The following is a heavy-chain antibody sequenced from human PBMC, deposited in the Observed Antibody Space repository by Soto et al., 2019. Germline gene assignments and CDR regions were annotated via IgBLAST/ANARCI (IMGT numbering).Heavy chain of an antibody. D-gene: IGHD6-13*01. Sequence: GGSLRLSCAASGFTFSSYGMHWVRQAPGQGLEWVAVISYDGSNKYYADSVKGRFTISRDNSKNTLYLQMNSLRAEDTAVYYCAKLSSSWAPLLYYYGMDVWGQGTTVTVSS. V-gene: IGHV3-30*18. CDR2: ISYDGSNK. CDR1: GFTFSSYG. J-gene: IGHJ6*02. CDR3: AKLSSSWAPLLYYYGMDV.